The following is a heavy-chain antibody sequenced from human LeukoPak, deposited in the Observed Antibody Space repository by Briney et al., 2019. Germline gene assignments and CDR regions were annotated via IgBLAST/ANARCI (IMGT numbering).Heavy chain of an antibody. CDR2: FDPEDGET. J-gene: IGHJ4*02. CDR1: GYTLTELS. Sequence: ASVKVSCKVSGYTLTELSMHWVRQAPGKGLEWMGGFDPEDGETIYAQKFQGRVTMTEDTSTDTAYMELSSLRSEDAAVYYCETDWPVGADYWGQGTLVTVSS. V-gene: IGHV1-24*01. CDR3: ETDWPVGADY. D-gene: IGHD1-26*01.